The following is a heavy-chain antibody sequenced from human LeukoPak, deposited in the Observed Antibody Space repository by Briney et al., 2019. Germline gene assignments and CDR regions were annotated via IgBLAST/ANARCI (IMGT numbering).Heavy chain of an antibody. V-gene: IGHV4-39*01. D-gene: IGHD6-25*01. Sequence: SETLSLTCTVSGGSIISSSYYWGWIRLPPGKGLEWIGSIYYSGSTYYNPSLKSRVTISVDTSKNQFSLKLSSVTAADTAVYYCARRDSSGVVPRWDYWGQGTLVTVSS. CDR1: GGSIISSSYY. CDR2: IYYSGST. J-gene: IGHJ4*02. CDR3: ARRDSSGVVPRWDY.